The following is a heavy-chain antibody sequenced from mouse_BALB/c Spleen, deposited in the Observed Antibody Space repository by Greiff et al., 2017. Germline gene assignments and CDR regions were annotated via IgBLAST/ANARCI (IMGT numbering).Heavy chain of an antibody. V-gene: IGHV10-1*02. D-gene: IGHD2-4*01. CDR2: IRSKSNNYAT. Sequence: EVQRVESGGGLVQPKGSLKLSCAASGFTFNTYAMNWVRQAPGKGLEWVARIRSKSNNYATYYADSVKDRFTISRDDSQSMLYLQMNNLKTEDTAMYYCVRRKGYYDYDGGFAYWGQGTLVTVSA. CDR1: GFTFNTYA. CDR3: VRRKGYYDYDGGFAY. J-gene: IGHJ3*01.